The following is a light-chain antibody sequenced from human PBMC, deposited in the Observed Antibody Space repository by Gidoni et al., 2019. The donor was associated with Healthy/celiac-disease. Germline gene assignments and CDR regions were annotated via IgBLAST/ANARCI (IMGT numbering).Light chain of an antibody. CDR1: QSVRSN. CDR3: QQYNNWPPLT. CDR2: GAS. J-gene: IGKJ4*01. V-gene: IGKV3-15*01. Sequence: IVMTQSPATLSVSPGDRATLSCRASQSVRSNLAWYQQKPGQAPRLLIYGASTRATGIPARFSGSRSGTEFTLTISSLQSEDFAVHYCQQYNNWPPLTFGGGTKVEIK.